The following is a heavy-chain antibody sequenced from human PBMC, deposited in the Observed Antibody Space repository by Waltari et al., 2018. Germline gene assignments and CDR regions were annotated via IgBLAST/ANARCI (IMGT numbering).Heavy chain of an antibody. CDR2: ITSDGSST. V-gene: IGHV3-74*01. CDR1: GLPFSSYW. J-gene: IGHJ5*02. CDR3: AREFYRNWFDP. Sequence: EVQLVESGGGLVQPGGSLRLSCAASGLPFSSYWMHWVRQAPGKGMVWVSRITSDGSSTSYADSVKGRFTISRDNAKNTLYLQMNSLRAEDTAVYYCAREFYRNWFDPWGQGTLVTVSS. D-gene: IGHD3-16*02.